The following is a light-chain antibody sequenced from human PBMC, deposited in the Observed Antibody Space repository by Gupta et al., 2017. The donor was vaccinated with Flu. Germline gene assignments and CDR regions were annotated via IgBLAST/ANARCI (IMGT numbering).Light chain of an antibody. CDR2: EVS. CDR3: SSYTSSYTYV. V-gene: IGLV2-18*02. J-gene: IGLJ1*01. CDR1: SSDVGSYNR. Sequence: QSALTQPPSVSGSPGQSVTISCTGASSDVGSYNRVPWYQQPPGTAPKLMIYEVSNRPSGVPDRFSGSKSGNTASLTISGLQAEDEADYYCSSYTSSYTYVFGTGTKVTVL.